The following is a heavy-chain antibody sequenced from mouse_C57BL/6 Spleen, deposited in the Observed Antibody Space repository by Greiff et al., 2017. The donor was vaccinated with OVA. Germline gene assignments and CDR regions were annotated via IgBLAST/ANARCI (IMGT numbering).Heavy chain of an antibody. CDR1: GYAFSSSW. D-gene: IGHD3-2*02. Sequence: VQRVESGPELVKPGASVKISCKASGYAFSSSWMNWVKQRPGKGLEWIGRIYPGDGDTNYNGKFKGKATLTADKSSSTAYMQLSSLTSEDSAVYFCARNTQLRCSPYYAMDYWGQGTSVTVSS. V-gene: IGHV1-82*01. J-gene: IGHJ4*01. CDR3: ARNTQLRCSPYYAMDY. CDR2: IYPGDGDT.